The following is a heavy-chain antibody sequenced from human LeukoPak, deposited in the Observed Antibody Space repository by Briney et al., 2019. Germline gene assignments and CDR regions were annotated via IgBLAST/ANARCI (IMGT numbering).Heavy chain of an antibody. CDR1: GGTFSSYA. J-gene: IGHJ6*02. V-gene: IGHV1-69*13. CDR2: IIPIFGTA. D-gene: IGHD3-16*01. CDR3: ARQMITFGGVPYGMDV. Sequence: GASVKVSCKASGGTFSSYAISWVRQAPGQGLEWMGGIIPIFGTANYEQKFQGRVTITADESTSTAYMELSSLRSEDTAVYYCARQMITFGGVPYGMDVWGQGTTVTVSS.